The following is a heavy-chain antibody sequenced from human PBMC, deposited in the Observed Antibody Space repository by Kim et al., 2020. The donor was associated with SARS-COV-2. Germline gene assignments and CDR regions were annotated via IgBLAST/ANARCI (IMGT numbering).Heavy chain of an antibody. Sequence: SETLSLTCTVSGGSISSGDYYWSWIRQPPGKGLEWIGYIYYSGSTYYNPSLKSRVTISVDTSKNQFSLKLSSVTAADTAVYYCARGLGDFWSGYSDYWGQGTLVTVSS. J-gene: IGHJ4*02. CDR1: GGSISSGDYY. CDR3: ARGLGDFWSGYSDY. V-gene: IGHV4-30-4*01. D-gene: IGHD3-3*01. CDR2: IYYSGST.